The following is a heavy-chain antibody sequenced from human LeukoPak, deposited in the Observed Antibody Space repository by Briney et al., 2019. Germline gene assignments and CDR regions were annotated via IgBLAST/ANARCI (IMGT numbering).Heavy chain of an antibody. V-gene: IGHV4-59*08. J-gene: IGHJ4*02. CDR3: ARHGGSYSLDY. Sequence: KPSETLSLTCTVSGGSITGYCWSWIRQPPGEGLEWFGYICNSGSTNYNPSLKSQVTISVDTSKNPFSLKLSSVTAADTAVYYCARHGGSYSLDYWGQGTLVTVSS. CDR1: GGSITGYC. CDR2: ICNSGST. D-gene: IGHD1-26*01.